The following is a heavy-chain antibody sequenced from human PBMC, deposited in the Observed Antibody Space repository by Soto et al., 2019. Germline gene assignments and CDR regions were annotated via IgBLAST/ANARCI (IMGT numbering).Heavy chain of an antibody. CDR1: GFTFSSYA. D-gene: IGHD4-17*01. CDR3: AKQALTDYGDYLDLGAFDI. V-gene: IGHV3-23*01. Sequence: GGSLRLSCAASGFTFSSYAMSWVRQAPGKGLEWVSAISGSGGSTYYADSVKGRFTISRDNSKNTLYLQMNSLRAEDTAVYYCAKQALTDYGDYLDLGAFDIWGQGTMVTVSS. CDR2: ISGSGGST. J-gene: IGHJ3*02.